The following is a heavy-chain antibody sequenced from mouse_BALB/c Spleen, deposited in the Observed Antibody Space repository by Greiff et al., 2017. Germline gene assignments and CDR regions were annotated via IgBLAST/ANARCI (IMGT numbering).Heavy chain of an antibody. V-gene: IGHV1-80*01. J-gene: IGHJ2*01. CDR1: GYAFSSYW. Sequence: VQLQQSGAELVRPGSSVKISCKASGYAFSSYWMNWVKQRPGQGLEWIGQIYPGDGDTNYNGKFKGKATLTADKSSSTAYMQLSSLTSEDSAVYFCARFTTATYYFDYWGQGTTLTVSS. D-gene: IGHD1-2*01. CDR2: IYPGDGDT. CDR3: ARFTTATYYFDY.